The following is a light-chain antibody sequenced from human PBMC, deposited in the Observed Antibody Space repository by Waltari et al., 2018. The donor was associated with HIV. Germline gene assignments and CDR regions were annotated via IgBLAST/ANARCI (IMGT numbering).Light chain of an antibody. CDR3: QSTDTSDAYYV. J-gene: IGLJ1*01. Sequence: YELTQPPSVSVSPGQTARITCSGDLLSDQYVHWYQQKPGQAPVVVMYKETQRPSGIPDRFFGSTSGTTVTLTISGVQAEDEADYYCQSTDTSDAYYVFGGGTKVTVL. V-gene: IGLV3-25*03. CDR1: LLSDQY. CDR2: KET.